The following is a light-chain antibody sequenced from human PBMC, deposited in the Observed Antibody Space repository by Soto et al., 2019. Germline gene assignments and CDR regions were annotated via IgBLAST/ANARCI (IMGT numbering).Light chain of an antibody. CDR2: EVS. V-gene: IGLV2-8*01. J-gene: IGLJ6*01. Sequence: QSALTQPPSASGSPGQSVTISCTGTSRDVGGYNYVSWYQQHPGKAPKLMIYEVSKRPSGVPDRFSGSKSGNTASLTVSGLQAEDEADYYCRSYAGSNNIPYVFGTGTPLTV. CDR1: SRDVGGYNY. CDR3: RSYAGSNNIPYV.